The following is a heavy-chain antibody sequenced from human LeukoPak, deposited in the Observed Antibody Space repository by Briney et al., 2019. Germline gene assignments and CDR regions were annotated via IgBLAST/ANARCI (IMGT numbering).Heavy chain of an antibody. D-gene: IGHD1-1*01. Sequence: GGSLRLSCTASGFTFGDYAMSWIRQAPGKGLEWVGFIRSKAYGETADYAASVKGRFTISRGDSKAIAYLQMNSLKTEDTAVYHCTRDRGAYNLYDYWGQGTLVTISS. CDR2: IRSKAYGETA. CDR1: GFTFGDYA. CDR3: TRDRGAYNLYDY. V-gene: IGHV3-49*03. J-gene: IGHJ4*02.